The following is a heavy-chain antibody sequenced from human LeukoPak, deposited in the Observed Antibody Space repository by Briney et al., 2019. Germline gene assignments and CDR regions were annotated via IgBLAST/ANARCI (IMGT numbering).Heavy chain of an antibody. J-gene: IGHJ4*02. CDR2: IRYGGSNK. CDR1: GFTFSSYG. Sequence: GGFLRLSCAASGFTFSSYGMHWVRQAPGKGLEWVAFIRYGGSNKYYADSVKGRVTISRDNSKNTLYLQMNSLRAEDTAVYYCAKALGPTMLRGVLHYWGQGTLVTVSS. CDR3: AKALGPTMLRGVLHY. V-gene: IGHV3-30*02. D-gene: IGHD3-10*01.